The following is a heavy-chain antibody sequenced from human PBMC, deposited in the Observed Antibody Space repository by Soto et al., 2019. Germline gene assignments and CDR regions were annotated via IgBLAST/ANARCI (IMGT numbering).Heavy chain of an antibody. CDR1: GGCFSGSD. CDR3: VRGTNCSCGSCPVPSGYYYMDV. Sequence: SGSLSLTCASCGGCFSGSDWSGIRKPPGKGLEWIGEINHSGSTNYNPSLKSRVTISVDTSKNQFSLKLSSVTAADTAVYYCVRGTNCSCGSCPVPSGYYYMDVWGKGTTVTVSS. J-gene: IGHJ6*03. CDR2: INHSGST. V-gene: IGHV4-34*01. D-gene: IGHD2-15*01.